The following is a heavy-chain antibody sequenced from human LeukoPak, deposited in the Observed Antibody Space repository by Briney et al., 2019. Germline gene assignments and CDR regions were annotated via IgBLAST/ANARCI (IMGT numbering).Heavy chain of an antibody. J-gene: IGHJ4*02. CDR2: ITSPVGHI. V-gene: IGHV3-21*01. D-gene: IGHD6-19*01. CDR1: GFTLSTYS. CDR3: ATDGQSSGWYGFDY. Sequence: GGSLRLSCAASGFTLSTYSMNWVRQAPGKGLEWVASITSPVGHIYYADSLKGRITISRDNAKSSLYLQMNSLRAEDTAVYYCATDGQSSGWYGFDYWGQGTLVTVSS.